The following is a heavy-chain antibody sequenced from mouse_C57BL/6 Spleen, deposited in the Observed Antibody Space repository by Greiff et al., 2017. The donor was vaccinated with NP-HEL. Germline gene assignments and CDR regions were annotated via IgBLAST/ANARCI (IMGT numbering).Heavy chain of an antibody. CDR2: INPNNGGT. CDR1: GYTFTDYN. D-gene: IGHD1-1*01. Sequence: EVQLVESGPELVKPGASVKIPCKASGYTFTDYNMDWVKQSHGKSLEWIGDINPNNGGTIYNQKFKGKATLTVDKSSSTAYMELRSLTSEDTAVYYCARFTTVVATWYFDVWGTGTTVTVSS. CDR3: ARFTTVVATWYFDV. J-gene: IGHJ1*03. V-gene: IGHV1-18*01.